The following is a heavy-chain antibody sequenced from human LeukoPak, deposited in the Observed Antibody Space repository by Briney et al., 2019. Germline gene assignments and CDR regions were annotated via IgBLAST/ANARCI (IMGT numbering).Heavy chain of an antibody. D-gene: IGHD3-3*01. J-gene: IGHJ2*01. CDR1: GYTFTSYY. CDR2: INPSGGGT. Sequence: GASVKVSCKASGYTFTSYYMHWVRQAPGQGLEWMGIINPSGGGTSYAQKFQGRVTMTRDTSTSTVYMELSSLRSEDTAVYYCARASYDFWSGYSRSWYFDLWGRGTLVTVSS. CDR3: ARASYDFWSGYSRSWYFDL. V-gene: IGHV1-46*01.